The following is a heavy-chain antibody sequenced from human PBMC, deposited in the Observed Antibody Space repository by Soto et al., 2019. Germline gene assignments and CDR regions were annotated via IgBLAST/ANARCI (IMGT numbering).Heavy chain of an antibody. CDR1: GYSFTDYH. Sequence: DASVKVSCKASGYSFTDYHIHWVRRAPGQGLEWLGRINPKSGGTSTAQKFQGWVTMTTDTSISTASMELTRLTSDDTAIYYGARGDSTDCSTRGGSFFYNHVRDVWG. CDR3: ARGDSTDCSTRGGSFFYNHVRDV. V-gene: IGHV1-2*04. CDR2: INPKSGGT. D-gene: IGHD1-26*01. J-gene: IGHJ6*02.